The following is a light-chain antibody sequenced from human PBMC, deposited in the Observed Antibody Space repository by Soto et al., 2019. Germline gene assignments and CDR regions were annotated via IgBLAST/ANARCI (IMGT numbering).Light chain of an antibody. V-gene: IGKV3-11*01. CDR2: GAS. CDR3: QQRSNWLT. CDR1: QSVSNY. J-gene: IGKJ4*01. Sequence: ETVLTQSPATLSLSPGERATLSCRASQSVSNYLAWYQQKPGQAPRLLIYGASNRATGTPARFSGSGSGTDFTLTISSLEPEDFAVYYCQQRSNWLTFGGGTKVEIK.